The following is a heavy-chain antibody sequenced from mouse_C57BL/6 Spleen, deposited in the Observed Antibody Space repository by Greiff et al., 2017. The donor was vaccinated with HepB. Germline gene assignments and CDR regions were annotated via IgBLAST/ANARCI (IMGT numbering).Heavy chain of an antibody. CDR1: GYTFTDYY. CDR3: ARTPLYGSHAMDY. D-gene: IGHD1-1*01. CDR2: INPNNGGT. V-gene: IGHV1-26*01. J-gene: IGHJ4*01. Sequence: VQLQQSGPELVKPGASVKISCKASGYTFTDYYMNWVKQSHGKSLEWIGDINPNNGGTSYNQKLKGQATLTVDKSSSTAYMELRSLTSEDSAVYYCARTPLYGSHAMDYWGQGTSVTVSS.